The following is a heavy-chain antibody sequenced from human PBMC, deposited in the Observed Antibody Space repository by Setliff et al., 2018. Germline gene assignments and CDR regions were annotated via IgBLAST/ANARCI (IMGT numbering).Heavy chain of an antibody. CDR1: GFTFSTYA. J-gene: IGHJ4*02. Sequence: LRLSCAASGFTFSTYALSWVRQAPGKGLGWVSSISSNSNYIYTADSLKGRLTVSRDNAKNSLYLQMDSLRAEDTAVYYCARGNSGGDYWGQGTLVTVSS. CDR3: ARGNSGGDY. D-gene: IGHD6-25*01. V-gene: IGHV3-21*01. CDR2: ISSNSNYI.